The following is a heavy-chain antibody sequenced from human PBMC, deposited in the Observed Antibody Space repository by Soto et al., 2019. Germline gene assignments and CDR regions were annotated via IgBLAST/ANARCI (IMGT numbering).Heavy chain of an antibody. J-gene: IGHJ4*02. Sequence: SLRLSCTAYGFTFSSYSMNWVRQAPGKGLEWVSSISSSSSHIYYVDSVKGRFTVSRDNAKNSVYLQMNSLRAEDTAVYYCTREITASDYWGQGNLVTVS. CDR2: ISSSSSHI. V-gene: IGHV3-21*01. CDR1: GFTFSSYS. CDR3: TREITASDY.